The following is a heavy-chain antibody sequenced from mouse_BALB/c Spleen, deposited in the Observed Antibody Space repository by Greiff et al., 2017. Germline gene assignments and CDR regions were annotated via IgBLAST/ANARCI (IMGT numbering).Heavy chain of an antibody. V-gene: IGHV5-6-5*01. J-gene: IGHJ2*01. D-gene: IGHD1-1*01. CDR1: GFTFSSYA. CDR2: ISSGGST. Sequence: EVKLQESGGGLVKPGGSLKLSCAASGFTFSSYAMSWVRQTPEKRLEWVASISSGGSTYYPDSVKGRFTISRDNARNILYLQMSSLRSEDTAMYYCARDYYGSSPLDYWGQGTTLTVSS. CDR3: ARDYYGSSPLDY.